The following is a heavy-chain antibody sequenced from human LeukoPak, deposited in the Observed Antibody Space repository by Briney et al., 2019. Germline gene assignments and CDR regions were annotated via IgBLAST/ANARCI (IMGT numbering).Heavy chain of an antibody. CDR3: ARYPVGSVSGIDC. D-gene: IGHD4-23*01. V-gene: IGHV3-11*03. Sequence: PGGSLRLSCAASGFTFSDYDLGWIRQAAGKGLEWVSYISSSGTYTYYADSVKGRFTISRDNAKNSLYLQMSSLRAVDTAVYYCARYPVGSVSGIDCWGQGTLVTVSS. J-gene: IGHJ4*02. CDR2: ISSSGTYT. CDR1: GFTFSDYD.